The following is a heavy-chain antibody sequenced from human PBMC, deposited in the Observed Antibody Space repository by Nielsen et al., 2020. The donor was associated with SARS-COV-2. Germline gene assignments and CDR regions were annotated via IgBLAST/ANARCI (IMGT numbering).Heavy chain of an antibody. D-gene: IGHD3-10*01. CDR3: ARYYGSGSYYDYYGMDV. J-gene: IGHJ6*02. CDR2: ISYDGSNK. V-gene: IGHV3-30*19. Sequence: GGSLRLSCAASGFTFSSYGMHWVRQAPGKGLEWVAVISYDGSNKYYADSVKGRFTISRDNSKNTLYLQMNSLRAEDTAVYYCARYYGSGSYYDYYGMDVWGQGTTVTVSS. CDR1: GFTFSSYG.